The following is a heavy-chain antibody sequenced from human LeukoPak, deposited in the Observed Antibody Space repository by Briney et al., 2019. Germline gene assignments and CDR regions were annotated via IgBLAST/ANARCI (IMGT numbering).Heavy chain of an antibody. CDR1: GGSISSSSYY. CDR3: ASTSMVRGVMYYYYYMDV. D-gene: IGHD3-10*01. J-gene: IGHJ6*03. Sequence: PSETLSLTCTVSGGSISSSSYYWGWIRQPPGKGLEWIGSIYYSGSTYYNPSLKSRVTISVDTSKNQFSLKLSSVTAADTAVYYCASTSMVRGVMYYYYYMDVWGKGTTVTISS. V-gene: IGHV4-39*01. CDR2: IYYSGST.